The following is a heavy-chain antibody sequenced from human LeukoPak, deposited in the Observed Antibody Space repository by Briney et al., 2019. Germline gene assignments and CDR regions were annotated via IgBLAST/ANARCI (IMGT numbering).Heavy chain of an antibody. V-gene: IGHV3-53*01. D-gene: IGHD3-22*01. CDR2: IYSGGST. CDR1: GFTVSSNY. Sequence: PGGSLRLSCAASGFTVSSNYMSWVRQAPGKGLEWVSVIYSGGSTYYADSVKGRFTISRDNSKNTLYLQMNSLRVEDTAVYYCAKDREMNYYDSSGYCDYWGQGTLVTVSS. CDR3: AKDREMNYYDSSGYCDY. J-gene: IGHJ4*02.